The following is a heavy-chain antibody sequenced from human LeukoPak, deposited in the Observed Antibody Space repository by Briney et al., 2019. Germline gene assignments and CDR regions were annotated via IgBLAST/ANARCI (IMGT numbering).Heavy chain of an antibody. J-gene: IGHJ5*02. CDR1: GFTFSSYG. D-gene: IGHD3-10*01. V-gene: IGHV4-39*01. CDR3: ARHVGFITMVRGVINNNWFDP. CDR2: IYYSGSP. Sequence: GSLRLSCAASGFTFSSYGMHWVRQAPGKGLEWIGSIYYSGSPYYNPSLKSRVIISVDTSKKQFSLKLSSVTAADTAVYYCARHVGFITMVRGVINNNWFDPWGQGTLVTVSS.